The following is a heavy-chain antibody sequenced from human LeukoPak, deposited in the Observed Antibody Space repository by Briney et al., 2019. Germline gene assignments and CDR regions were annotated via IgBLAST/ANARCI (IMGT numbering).Heavy chain of an antibody. CDR3: ARVNYGSATKEDY. CDR2: IYYSGSA. CDR1: GGSISSGDYY. J-gene: IGHJ4*02. V-gene: IGHV4-30-4*01. Sequence: SETLSLTCTVSGGSISSGDYYWSWIRQPPGKGLEWIGYIYYSGSAYYNPSLKSRVTISVDTSENQFSLKLSSVTAADTAVYYCARVNYGSATKEDYWGQGTLVTVSS. D-gene: IGHD3-10*01.